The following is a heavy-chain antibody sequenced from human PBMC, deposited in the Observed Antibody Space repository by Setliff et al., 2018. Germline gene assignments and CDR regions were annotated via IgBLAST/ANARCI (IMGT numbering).Heavy chain of an antibody. Sequence: GGSLRLSCAASGFTFSSFWMYWVRQVPGKGLVWVSRINIDGSNEHYADSVKGRFTISRDNSINTVYLQMNSLRREDTAVYFCAREEVEPLSMTSYYYYMDVWGRGTTVTVSS. CDR3: AREEVEPLSMTSYYYYMDV. J-gene: IGHJ6*03. CDR2: INIDGSNE. D-gene: IGHD1-1*01. V-gene: IGHV3-74*01. CDR1: GFTFSSFW.